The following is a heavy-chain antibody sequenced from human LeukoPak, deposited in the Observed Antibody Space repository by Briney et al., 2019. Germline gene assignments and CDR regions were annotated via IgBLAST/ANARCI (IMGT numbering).Heavy chain of an antibody. CDR3: ARSGDYDISGSFDSKTEYLHH. Sequence: PSETLSLTCTVSGGSISSSSYYWGWIRQPPGKGLEWIGSIYYSGTTYYNLSLKSRVTISLDTSKNQFSLKLSSVTAADTAVYYCARSGDYDISGSFDSKTEYLHHWGQGTLVIVSS. V-gene: IGHV4-39*07. CDR2: IYYSGTT. CDR1: GGSISSSSYY. J-gene: IGHJ1*01. D-gene: IGHD3-22*01.